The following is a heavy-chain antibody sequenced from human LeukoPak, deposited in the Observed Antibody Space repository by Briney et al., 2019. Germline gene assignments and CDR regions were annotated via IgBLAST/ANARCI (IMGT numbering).Heavy chain of an antibody. CDR2: INHSGST. V-gene: IGHV4-34*01. Sequence: KPSETLSLTCAVYGGSFSGYYWSWIRQPPGKGLEWIGEINHSGSTNYNPSLKSRVTISVDTSKNQFSLKLSSVTAADTAVYYCARDYVGDGHDYWGQGTLVTVSS. CDR1: GGSFSGYY. D-gene: IGHD3-16*01. CDR3: ARDYVGDGHDY. J-gene: IGHJ4*02.